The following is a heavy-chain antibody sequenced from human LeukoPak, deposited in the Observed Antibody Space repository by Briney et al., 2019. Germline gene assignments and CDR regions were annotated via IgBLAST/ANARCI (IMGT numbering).Heavy chain of an antibody. V-gene: IGHV3-30*04. CDR2: MSYDGRNK. J-gene: IGHJ4*02. D-gene: IGHD6-19*01. CDR1: GVTLRRYA. CDR3: VRSCIGVDGTGIEDY. Sequence: PGRSLRHSRAHSGVTLRRYATHCVPHAPDEGLEGVADMSYDGRNKCYADSVKGRVTSCSDNSRNTLYLQMNSLRAGDTAVYYCVRSCIGVDGTGIEDYWGQGTLVTVSS.